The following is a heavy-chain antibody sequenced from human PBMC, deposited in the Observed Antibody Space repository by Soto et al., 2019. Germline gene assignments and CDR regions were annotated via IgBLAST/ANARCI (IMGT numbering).Heavy chain of an antibody. CDR2: ISYDGNNK. Sequence: QVQLVESGGGVVQPGRSLRLSCAASGFTFSSYTMHWVRQAPGKGLEWVALISYDGNNKYYADSVKGRFTISRDNSKNTLYRKMNSLTAEDTAVYYCARDMSGEHWVFQYWGQGTLVTVSS. D-gene: IGHD3-10*02. J-gene: IGHJ4*02. CDR3: ARDMSGEHWVFQY. V-gene: IGHV3-30-3*01. CDR1: GFTFSSYT.